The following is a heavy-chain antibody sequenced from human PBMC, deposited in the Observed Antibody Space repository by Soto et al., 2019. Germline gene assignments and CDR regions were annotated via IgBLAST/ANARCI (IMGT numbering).Heavy chain of an antibody. CDR3: ARDSNSLPHCSGGSCYPDY. CDR1: GYTFTSYG. D-gene: IGHD2-15*01. J-gene: IGHJ4*02. V-gene: IGHV1-18*04. CDR2: ISAYNGNT. Sequence: EASVKVSCKASGYTFTSYGISWVRQAPGQGLEWMGWISAYNGNTNYAQKLQGRVTMTTDTSTSTAYMELRSLRSDDTAVYYCARDSNSLPHCSGGSCYPDYWGQGTLVTVSS.